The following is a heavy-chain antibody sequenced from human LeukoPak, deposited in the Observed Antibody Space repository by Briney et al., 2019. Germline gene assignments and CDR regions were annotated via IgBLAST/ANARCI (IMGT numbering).Heavy chain of an antibody. V-gene: IGHV3-23*01. J-gene: IGHJ1*01. CDR3: ARAAYYDILTGPEYFQH. Sequence: GGSLRLSCAVSGNTLSNYGMSWVRQAPGKGLEWVAGISGSGGGTNYADSVKGRFTISRHNSKNTLYLQMNSLRAEDTAVYYCARAAYYDILTGPEYFQHWGQGTLVTVSS. CDR1: GNTLSNYG. D-gene: IGHD3-9*01. CDR2: ISGSGGGT.